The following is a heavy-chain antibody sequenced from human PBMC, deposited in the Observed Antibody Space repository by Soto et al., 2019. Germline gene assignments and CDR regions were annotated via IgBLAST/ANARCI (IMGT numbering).Heavy chain of an antibody. V-gene: IGHV3-30-3*01. Sequence: QVPLVESGGGVVQPGRSLRLSCAASGFTFSSYAMHWVRQAPGKGLEWVAVISYDGSNKYYADSVKGRFTISRDNSKNTLYLQMNSLRAEDTAVYYCARDWGWFGELPMYYFDYWGQGTLVTVSS. J-gene: IGHJ4*02. CDR2: ISYDGSNK. CDR1: GFTFSSYA. D-gene: IGHD3-10*01. CDR3: ARDWGWFGELPMYYFDY.